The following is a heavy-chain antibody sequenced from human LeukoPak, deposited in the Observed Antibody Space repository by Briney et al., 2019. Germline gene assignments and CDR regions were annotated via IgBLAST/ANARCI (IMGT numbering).Heavy chain of an antibody. CDR2: IIPILGIA. CDR3: ARDHHRTTDAFDI. V-gene: IGHV1-69*04. Sequence: EASVKASCKASGGTFSSYAISWVRQAPGQGLEWMERIIPILGIANYAQKFRGRVTITADKSTSTAYMELSSLRSEDTAVYYCARDHHRTTDAFDIWGQGTMVTVSS. J-gene: IGHJ3*02. CDR1: GGTFSSYA. D-gene: IGHD1-7*01.